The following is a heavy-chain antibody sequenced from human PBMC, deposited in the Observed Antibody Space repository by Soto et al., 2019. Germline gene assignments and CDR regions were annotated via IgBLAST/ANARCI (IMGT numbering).Heavy chain of an antibody. CDR2: IYHSGST. D-gene: IGHD3-9*01. V-gene: IGHV4-4*02. J-gene: IGHJ6*03. Sequence: LSLTCAVSSGSISSSNWWSWVRQPPGKGLEWIGEIYHSGSTNYNPSLKSRVTISVDKSKNQFSLKLSSVTAADTAVYYCASLTYFFIFTGPCSYHYYLAVWGKGTTVIGSS. CDR3: ASLTYFFIFTGPCSYHYYLAV. CDR1: SGSISSSNW.